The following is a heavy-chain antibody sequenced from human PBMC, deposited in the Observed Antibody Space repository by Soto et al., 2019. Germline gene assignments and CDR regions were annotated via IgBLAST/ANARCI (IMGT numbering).Heavy chain of an antibody. CDR1: GFTFSSYA. Sequence: SGGSLRLSCAASGFTFSSYAMNWVRQAPGKGLEWVSVISGSGGSTYNADSVKGRFTISRDNSKNTLYLQMNSLRAEDTAVYYCAKRAVAGTFDYYYYGMDVWGQGTTVTVSS. J-gene: IGHJ6*02. CDR3: AKRAVAGTFDYYYYGMDV. CDR2: ISGSGGST. V-gene: IGHV3-23*01. D-gene: IGHD6-19*01.